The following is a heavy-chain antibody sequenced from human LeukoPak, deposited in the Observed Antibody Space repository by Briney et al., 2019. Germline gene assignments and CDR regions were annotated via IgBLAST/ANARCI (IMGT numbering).Heavy chain of an antibody. D-gene: IGHD3-16*01. J-gene: IGHJ4*02. CDR3: ARSLRVPRAHDY. CDR2: INHSGST. CDR1: GFTFSSYS. Sequence: GSLRLSCAASGFTFSSYSMNWVRQAPGKGLEWIGEINHSGSTNYNPSLKSRVTISVDTSKNQFSLKLSSVTAADTAVYYCARSLRVPRAHDYWGQGTLVTVSS. V-gene: IGHV4-34*01.